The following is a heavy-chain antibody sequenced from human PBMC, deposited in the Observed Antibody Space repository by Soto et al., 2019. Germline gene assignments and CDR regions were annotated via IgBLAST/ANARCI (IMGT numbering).Heavy chain of an antibody. Sequence: EVQLVESGGGLVQPGGSLRLSCAASGFTFSSYCMHWVRQAPGKGLVWVSRINNDGSSTSYADSVKGRFTISRDNAKNTLDLQMNRRRAEGTAVYYCARGDIAAAGTGAHYYYGMDVWGQGTTVTVSS. J-gene: IGHJ6*02. CDR2: INNDGSST. V-gene: IGHV3-74*01. CDR1: GFTFSSYC. CDR3: ARGDIAAAGTGAHYYYGMDV. D-gene: IGHD6-13*01.